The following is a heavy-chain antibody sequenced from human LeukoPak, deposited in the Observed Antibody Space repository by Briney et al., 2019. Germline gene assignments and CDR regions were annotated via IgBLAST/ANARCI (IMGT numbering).Heavy chain of an antibody. Sequence: GGSLRLSCAASGFTFSRNATNWVRQAPGKGLEWVSFISSSSNYMSYADSVKGRFTISRDNAKNSLYLQMNSLRAEDTALYYCAKGTIYGDYSGNWFDPWGQGTLVTVSS. CDR2: ISSSSNYM. CDR3: AKGTIYGDYSGNWFDP. V-gene: IGHV3-21*04. CDR1: GFTFSRNA. J-gene: IGHJ5*02. D-gene: IGHD4-17*01.